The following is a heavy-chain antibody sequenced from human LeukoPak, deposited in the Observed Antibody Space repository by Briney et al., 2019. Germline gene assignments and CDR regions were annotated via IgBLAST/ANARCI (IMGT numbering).Heavy chain of an antibody. CDR1: GFTLSHYA. V-gene: IGHV3-33*03. CDR2: IWNDGRDK. CDR3: AKDAERGFDFSNALQS. J-gene: IGHJ4*02. D-gene: IGHD4-11*01. Sequence: PGRSLRLSCTTSGFTLSHYAMHWVRQAPGKGLECVAVIWNDGRDKYYGDSVKGRFTISRDKSKKTVYMQLSRLRVENTAVYYCAKDAERGFDFSNALQSWGQGTLVTVSS.